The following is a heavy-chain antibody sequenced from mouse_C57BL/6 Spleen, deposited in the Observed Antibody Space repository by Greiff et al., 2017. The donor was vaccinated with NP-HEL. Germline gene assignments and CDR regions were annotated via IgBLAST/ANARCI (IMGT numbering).Heavy chain of an antibody. CDR3: ASTLTTVVATGFDY. CDR2: IYPYNGVS. D-gene: IGHD1-1*01. CDR1: GYSFTGYY. J-gene: IGHJ2*01. Sequence: VQLKESGPELVKPGASVKISCKASGYSFTGYYMHWVKQSHGNILDWIGYIYPYNGVSSYNQKFKGKATLTVDKSSSTAYMELRSLTSEDSAVYYCASTLTTVVATGFDYWGQGTTLTVSS. V-gene: IGHV1-31*01.